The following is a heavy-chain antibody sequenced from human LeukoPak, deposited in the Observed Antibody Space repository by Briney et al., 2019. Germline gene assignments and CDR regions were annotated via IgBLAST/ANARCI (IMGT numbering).Heavy chain of an antibody. Sequence: GSLRLSCAASGFTFSSYGMHWVRQAPGKGLEWVAVIWYDGSNKYYADSVKGRFTISRDNSKNTLYLQMNNLRAEDTAVYYCARDSGSYGFDYWGQGSLVTVSS. D-gene: IGHD1-26*01. CDR1: GFTFSSYG. CDR2: IWYDGSNK. CDR3: ARDSGSYGFDY. V-gene: IGHV3-33*01. J-gene: IGHJ4*02.